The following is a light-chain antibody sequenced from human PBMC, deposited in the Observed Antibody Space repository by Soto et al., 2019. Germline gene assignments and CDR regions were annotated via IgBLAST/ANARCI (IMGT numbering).Light chain of an antibody. J-gene: IGKJ1*01. Sequence: DIQMTQSPSTLSGSVGDRVTITCRASQTISSWLAWYQQKPVKAPKLLIYKASTLKSGFPSRFSGSGSGTEFTITISSLQPDDFATYYCQHYTSYSEAFGQGTRWIS. CDR2: KAS. CDR3: QHYTSYSEA. V-gene: IGKV1-5*03. CDR1: QTISSW.